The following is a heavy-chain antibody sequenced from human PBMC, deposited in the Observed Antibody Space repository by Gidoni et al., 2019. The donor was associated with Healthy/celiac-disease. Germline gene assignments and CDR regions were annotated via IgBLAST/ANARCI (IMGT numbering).Heavy chain of an antibody. V-gene: IGHV4-59*01. CDR1: GGSISSYY. CDR2: IYYSGST. Sequence: QVQLQESGPGLVKPSETLSLTCTVSGGSISSYYWSWIRQPPGKGLEWIGYIYYSGSTNYNPSLKSRVTISVDTSKNQFSLKLSSVTAADTAVYYCARSITMVRGVISYYWYFDLWGRGTLVTVSS. CDR3: ARSITMVRGVISYYWYFDL. J-gene: IGHJ2*01. D-gene: IGHD3-10*01.